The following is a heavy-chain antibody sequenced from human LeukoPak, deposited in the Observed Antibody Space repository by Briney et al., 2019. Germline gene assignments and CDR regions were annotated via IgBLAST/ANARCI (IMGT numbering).Heavy chain of an antibody. J-gene: IGHJ5*02. V-gene: IGHV4-4*02. CDR3: ASGGQQLPNWFDP. CDR1: GGSISSTTW. CDR2: IYHSGST. Sequence: KPSETLSLTCDVSGGSISSTTWWSWVRQSPGKGLEWIGEIYHSGSTNYNSSLKTRVTMSVDKSKNQFSLRLASVTAADTAVYYCASGGQQLPNWFDPWGQGTLVTVSS. D-gene: IGHD6-13*01.